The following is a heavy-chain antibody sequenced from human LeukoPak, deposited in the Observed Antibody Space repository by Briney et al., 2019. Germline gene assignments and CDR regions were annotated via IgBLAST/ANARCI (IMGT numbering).Heavy chain of an antibody. CDR2: IFGGGST. CDR1: GFTVRSMY. D-gene: IGHD3-22*01. V-gene: IGHV3-53*01. J-gene: IGHJ4*02. Sequence: PGGSLRLSCAASGFTVRSMYMDWVRQAPGKGLEWVSVIFGGGSTYYADSVKGRFTISRDNSKNTLYLQMNSLRGEDTAMYYCARGGHSGSGYSFDSWGQGTLVTVSS. CDR3: ARGGHSGSGYSFDS.